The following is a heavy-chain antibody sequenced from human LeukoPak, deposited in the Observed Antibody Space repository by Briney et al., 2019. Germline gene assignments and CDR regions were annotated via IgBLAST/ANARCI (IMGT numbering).Heavy chain of an antibody. CDR1: CGSISSYY. CDR3: ARANWSYGMDV. J-gene: IGHJ6*04. Sequence: SETLSLTFTGSCGSISSYYWSWIRQPPGKGPEWIGYIYYSGSTNYNPSLKSRVTISVDTSKNQFSLKLSSVTAADTAVYYCARANWSYGMDVWGKGTTVTVSS. V-gene: IGHV4-59*01. D-gene: IGHD1-1*01. CDR2: IYYSGST.